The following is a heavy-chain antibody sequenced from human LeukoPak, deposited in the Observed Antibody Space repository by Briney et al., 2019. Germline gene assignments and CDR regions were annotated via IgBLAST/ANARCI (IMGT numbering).Heavy chain of an antibody. CDR1: GFTFDDYA. D-gene: IGHD2-21*01. CDR2: ISWNSGSI. V-gene: IGHV3-9*01. Sequence: PGGSLRLSCAASGFTFDDYAMHWVRQAPGKGLEWVSGISWNSGSIGYADSVKGRFTISRDNAKNSLYLQMNSLRVEDTAVYYCARVRGDYYLDYWGQGTLVTVSS. J-gene: IGHJ4*02. CDR3: ARVRGDYYLDY.